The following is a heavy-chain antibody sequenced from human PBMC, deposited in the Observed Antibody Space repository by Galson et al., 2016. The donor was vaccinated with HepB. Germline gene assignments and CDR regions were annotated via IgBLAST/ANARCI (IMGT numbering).Heavy chain of an antibody. V-gene: IGHV3-23*01. CDR1: GFTFSNYG. CDR3: VQGSTAPAV. Sequence: SLRLSFAASGFTFSNYGMTWARQAPGKGLEVVSSISRSGDSTDYADSVKGRFTISRDNSKNTLSLQMNSLTADDTAIYYCVQGSTAPAVWGKGTTVTVSS. D-gene: IGHD1-26*01. CDR2: ISRSGDST. J-gene: IGHJ6*04.